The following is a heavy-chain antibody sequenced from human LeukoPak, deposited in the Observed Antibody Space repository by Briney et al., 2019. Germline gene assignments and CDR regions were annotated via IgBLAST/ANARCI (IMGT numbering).Heavy chain of an antibody. CDR3: GLVASGNWWFDP. CDR1: GYRFAGYY. Sequence: ASVKVSCKASGYRFAGYYIHWVRQAPGQGLEWMGWINPNSGGTNYAQKLQDRVTMTGDTSISTAYMELRSLTSDDAAVYYCGLVASGNWWFDPWGQGTLVTVSS. J-gene: IGHJ5*02. V-gene: IGHV1-2*02. CDR2: INPNSGGT. D-gene: IGHD2-8*02.